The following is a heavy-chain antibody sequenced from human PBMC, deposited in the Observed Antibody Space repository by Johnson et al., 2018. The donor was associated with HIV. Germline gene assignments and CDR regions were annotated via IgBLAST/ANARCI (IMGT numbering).Heavy chain of an antibody. D-gene: IGHD1-26*01. CDR2: ISSSGSTI. CDR1: GFTFSSYA. V-gene: IGHV3-48*03. J-gene: IGHJ3*02. Sequence: MQLVESGGGLVKPGGSLRVSCAASGFTFSSYAMHWVRQAPGKGLQYVSYISSSGSTIYYADSVKGRFTISRDNAKNSLYLQMNSLRAEDTAVYYCAREGRLGSYLGGVAFDIWGQGTMVTVSS. CDR3: AREGRLGSYLGGVAFDI.